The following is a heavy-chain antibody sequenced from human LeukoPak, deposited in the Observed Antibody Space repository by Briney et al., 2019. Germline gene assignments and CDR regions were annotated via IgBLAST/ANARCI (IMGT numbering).Heavy chain of an antibody. CDR3: ARESRDYDILTGYCAFDI. Sequence: PSETLSLTCTVSGGSISSYYWSWIRQPPGKGLEWIGYIYYSGSTNYNPSLKSRVTISVDTSKNQFSLKLSSVTAADTAVYYCARESRDYDILTGYCAFDIWGQGTMVTVSS. CDR2: IYYSGST. V-gene: IGHV4-59*12. CDR1: GGSISSYY. D-gene: IGHD3-9*01. J-gene: IGHJ3*02.